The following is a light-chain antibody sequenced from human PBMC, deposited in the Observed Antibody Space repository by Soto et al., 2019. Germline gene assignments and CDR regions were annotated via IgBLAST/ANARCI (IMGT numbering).Light chain of an antibody. CDR1: QSISSW. CDR3: QQYMSYPWT. V-gene: IGKV1-5*03. CDR2: KES. J-gene: IGKJ1*01. Sequence: DIPMTQSPSTLSASVGDRVTITCRASQSISSWLAWYQQKPGKAPKLLLYKESSLESGVPSIFSGRGAGTEVTLTSSSLQPDDLSTYYFQQYMSYPWTFGQGTKVEIK.